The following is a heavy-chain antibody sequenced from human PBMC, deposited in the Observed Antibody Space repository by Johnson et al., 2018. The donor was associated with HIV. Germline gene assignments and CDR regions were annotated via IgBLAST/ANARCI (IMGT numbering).Heavy chain of an antibody. V-gene: IGHV3-64*01. Sequence: VQLVESGGGLVQPGGSLRLSCAASGFTFSSYAINWVRQAPGKGLEYVSGITGNGGSTYYANSVKGRFTISRDNSKNTLYLQMGSLRADDTAVYYCARRRDTLNIWQESFDVWGQGTVVTVSS. D-gene: IGHD5-18*01. CDR2: ITGNGGST. J-gene: IGHJ3*01. CDR1: GFTFSSYA. CDR3: ARRRDTLNIWQESFDV.